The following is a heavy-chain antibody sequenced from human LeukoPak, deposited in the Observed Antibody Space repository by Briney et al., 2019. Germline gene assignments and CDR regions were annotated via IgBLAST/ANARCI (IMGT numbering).Heavy chain of an antibody. V-gene: IGHV3-48*04. CDR3: ARNRDYTNYYYYYGMDV. CDR2: ISISNTI. Sequence: GGSLRLSCAASGFTFSSYSMNWVRQAPGKGLEWVSYISISNTIYYADSVKGRFTISRDNAKNSLYLQMNSLRAEDTAVYYCARNRDYTNYYYYYGMDVWGQGTTVTASS. J-gene: IGHJ6*02. D-gene: IGHD4-11*01. CDR1: GFTFSSYS.